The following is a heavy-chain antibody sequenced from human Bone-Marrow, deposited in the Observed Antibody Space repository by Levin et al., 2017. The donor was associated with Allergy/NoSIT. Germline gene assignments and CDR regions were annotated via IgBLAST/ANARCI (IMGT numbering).Heavy chain of an antibody. D-gene: IGHD6-13*01. CDR1: GYSFTKYW. CDR2: IYPGDSST. J-gene: IGHJ4*02. Sequence: PGGSLRLSCKASGYSFTKYWIAWVRQMPGKGLEWMGIIYPGDSSTRYSPSFEGQVTISVDKSTSTAYLQWSGLKTSDTGIYYCARSAISYSSSSHSVHWGQGTLVTVSS. CDR3: ARSAISYSSSSHSVH. V-gene: IGHV5-51*01.